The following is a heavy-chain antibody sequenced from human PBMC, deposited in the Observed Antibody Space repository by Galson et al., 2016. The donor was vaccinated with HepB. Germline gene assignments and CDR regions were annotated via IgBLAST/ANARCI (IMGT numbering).Heavy chain of an antibody. CDR3: VREERPLWRYYYYYYMDV. CDR2: IWYDERDK. J-gene: IGHJ6*03. V-gene: IGHV3-33*01. Sequence: SLRLSCAASGFTFKSYGMHWVRQAPGKGLEWVAIIWYDERDKYYADSVRGRFTISRDNSENTLYLQMNRLRAEDTAVYYCVREERPLWRYYYYYYMDVWGKGTTVTVSS. CDR1: GFTFKSYG. D-gene: IGHD1-1*01.